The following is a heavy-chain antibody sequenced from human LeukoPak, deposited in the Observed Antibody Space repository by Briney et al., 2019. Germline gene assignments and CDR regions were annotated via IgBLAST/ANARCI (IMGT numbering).Heavy chain of an antibody. Sequence: GGSLRLSCAASGFTFSSYAMSWVRQAPGKGLEWVSSISGSGDSTYYADSVKGRFTISRDNSKNTLLLQMNSLRAEDTAVYHCAKRGSSSSAFRSDYWGQGTLVTVSS. CDR1: GFTFSSYA. CDR2: ISGSGDST. CDR3: AKRGSSSSAFRSDY. V-gene: IGHV3-23*01. D-gene: IGHD6-6*01. J-gene: IGHJ4*02.